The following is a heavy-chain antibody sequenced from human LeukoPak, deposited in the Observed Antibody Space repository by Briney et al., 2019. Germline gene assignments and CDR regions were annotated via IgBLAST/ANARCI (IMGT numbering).Heavy chain of an antibody. CDR3: TRNYDFWSGPPAGYGMDV. D-gene: IGHD3-3*01. V-gene: IGHV3-48*03. CDR2: ISSSGSTI. J-gene: IGHJ6*02. CDR1: GFTFSSYE. Sequence: GALRLSCAASGFTFSSYEMNWVRQAPGKGLEWVSYISSSGSTIYYADSVKGRFTISRDNAKNSLYLQMNSLRAEDTAVYYCTRNYDFWSGPPAGYGMDVWGQGTTVTVSS.